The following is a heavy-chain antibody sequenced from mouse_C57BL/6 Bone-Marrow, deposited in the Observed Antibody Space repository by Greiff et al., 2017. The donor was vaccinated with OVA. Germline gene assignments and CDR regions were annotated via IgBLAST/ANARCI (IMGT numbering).Heavy chain of an antibody. V-gene: IGHV1-7*01. Sequence: VQRVESGAELAKPGASVKLSCKASGYTFTSYWMHWVKQRPGQGLEWIGYINPSSGYTKYNQKFKDKATLTADRSSSTAYMQLSSLTYEDSAVYYCARRDYYYGSSYDAMDYWGQGTSVTVSS. CDR2: INPSSGYT. J-gene: IGHJ4*01. CDR1: GYTFTSYW. CDR3: ARRDYYYGSSYDAMDY. D-gene: IGHD1-1*01.